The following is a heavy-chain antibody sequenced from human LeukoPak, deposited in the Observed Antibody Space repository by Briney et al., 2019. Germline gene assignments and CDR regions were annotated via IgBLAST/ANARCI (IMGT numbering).Heavy chain of an antibody. Sequence: ASVKVSCKASGYTFTSYDINWVRQATGQGLEWMGWMNPNSGNTGYAQKFQGRVTMTRNTSISTAYMELSSLRSEDTAVYYCARLTGGMATIYPNFDYWGQGTLVTVSS. CDR1: GYTFTSYD. D-gene: IGHD5-24*01. CDR2: MNPNSGNT. CDR3: ARLTGGMATIYPNFDY. V-gene: IGHV1-8*01. J-gene: IGHJ4*02.